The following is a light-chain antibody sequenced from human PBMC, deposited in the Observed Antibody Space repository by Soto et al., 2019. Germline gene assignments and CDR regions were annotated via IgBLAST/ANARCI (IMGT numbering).Light chain of an antibody. CDR1: RSNIGNSY. J-gene: IGLJ3*02. CDR3: ATWDDSLNMV. V-gene: IGLV1-47*01. CDR2: SNN. Sequence: QSVLTQPPSASGTPGQRVTVSCSGSRSNIGNSYVYWYQQVPGTAPKLLMHSNNQRPSGVPDRFSASKSGSSASLAISGLRSEDEADYYCATWDDSLNMVFGGGTKVTVL.